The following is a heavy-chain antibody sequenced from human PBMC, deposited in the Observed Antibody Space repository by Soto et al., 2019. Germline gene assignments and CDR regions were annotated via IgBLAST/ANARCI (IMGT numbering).Heavy chain of an antibody. CDR1: GFTFGDYT. V-gene: IGHV3-49*03. D-gene: IGHD2-15*01. J-gene: IGHJ4*02. CDR2: IRSNAYGGTT. Sequence: EVQLVESGGGLVQPGRSLRVSCTASGFTFGDYTMSWFRQAPGKGLEWVGFIRSNAYGGTTEYAASVKGRFTISRDDFKSIAYLQMNSLKTEDTAVYYCARLTSDIVVVMAANFWGQGTLVTVSS. CDR3: ARLTSDIVVVMAANF.